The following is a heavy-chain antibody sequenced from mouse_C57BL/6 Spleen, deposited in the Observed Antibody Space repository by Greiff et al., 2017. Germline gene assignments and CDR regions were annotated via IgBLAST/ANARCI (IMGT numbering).Heavy chain of an antibody. V-gene: IGHV1-82*01. CDR3: ARRWLLLYFDV. CDR1: GYAFSSSW. Sequence: VKPGASVKISCKASGYAFSSSWMNWVKQRPGKGLEWIGRIYPGDGDTNYNGKFKGKATLTADKSSSTAYMQLSSLTSEDSAVYFCARRWLLLYFDVWGTGTTVTVSS. CDR2: IYPGDGDT. J-gene: IGHJ1*03. D-gene: IGHD2-3*01.